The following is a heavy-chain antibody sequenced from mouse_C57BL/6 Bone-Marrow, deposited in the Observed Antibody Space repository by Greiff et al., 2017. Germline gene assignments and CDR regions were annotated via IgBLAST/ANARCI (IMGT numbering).Heavy chain of an antibody. CDR1: GYTFTSYW. CDR3: ARTYYGSSAWFAY. V-gene: IGHV1-55*01. Sequence: QVQLQQPGAELVKPGASVKMSCKASGYTFTSYWITWVKQRPGQGLEWIGDIYPGSGSTNYNEKLKSKATLTVDTSSSTAYMQLSSLTSEDSAVYYCARTYYGSSAWFAYWGQGTLVTVSA. D-gene: IGHD1-1*01. CDR2: IYPGSGST. J-gene: IGHJ3*01.